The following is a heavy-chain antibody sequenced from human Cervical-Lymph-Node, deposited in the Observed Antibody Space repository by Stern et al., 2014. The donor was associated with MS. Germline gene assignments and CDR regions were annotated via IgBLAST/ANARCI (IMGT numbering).Heavy chain of an antibody. V-gene: IGHV4-61*02. CDR1: GGSISSGSYY. Sequence: QVQLQESGPGLVKPSQTLSLTCTVSGGSISSGSYYWSWIRQPAGKGLEWIGRIYTSGSTNYNPSLKSRFPISEDTSQNQFSLKLSPVTAADTAVYYCARGILTGYYYFDYWGQGTLVTVSS. CDR2: IYTSGST. CDR3: ARGILTGYYYFDY. J-gene: IGHJ4*02. D-gene: IGHD3-9*01.